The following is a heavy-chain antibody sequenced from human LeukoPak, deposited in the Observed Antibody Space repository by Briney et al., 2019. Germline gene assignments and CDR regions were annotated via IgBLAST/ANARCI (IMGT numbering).Heavy chain of an antibody. Sequence: GGSLRLSCAASGFTFSSYWMTWVRQAPGKGLEWVATIKHDGSEDYYVDSVKGRFTISRDNAKSSMWLQMSSLRAEDTAVYYCGRDQTPFYWGQGTLVTVSS. CDR2: IKHDGSED. CDR3: GRDQTPFY. CDR1: GFTFSSYW. V-gene: IGHV3-7*01. J-gene: IGHJ4*02. D-gene: IGHD2-15*01.